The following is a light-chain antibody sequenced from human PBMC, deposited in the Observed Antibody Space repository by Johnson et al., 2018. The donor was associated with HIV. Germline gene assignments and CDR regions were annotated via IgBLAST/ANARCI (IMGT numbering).Light chain of an antibody. Sequence: QSVLTQPPSVSAAPGQKVTISCSGSSSNIGNNYVSWYQQFPGTAPKLLIYENNQRSSGIPDRLSGSKSATSATLGITGLQTGDEADYYCGTWDSSLSVYVFGSGTKVTVL. CDR3: GTWDSSLSVYV. V-gene: IGLV1-51*02. CDR1: SSNIGNNY. CDR2: ENN. J-gene: IGLJ1*01.